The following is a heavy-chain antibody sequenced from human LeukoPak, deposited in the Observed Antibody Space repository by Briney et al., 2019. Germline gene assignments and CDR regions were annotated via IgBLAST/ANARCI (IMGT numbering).Heavy chain of an antibody. Sequence: GGSLRLSCAACGFTFSSYGMHWVRQAPGKGLEWVAFIRYDGSNKYYADSVKGRFTISRDNSKNTLYLQMNSLRAEDTAVYYCAKDRGSGSYSDYWGQGTLVTVSS. V-gene: IGHV3-30*02. CDR3: AKDRGSGSYSDY. D-gene: IGHD1-26*01. CDR1: GFTFSSYG. J-gene: IGHJ4*02. CDR2: IRYDGSNK.